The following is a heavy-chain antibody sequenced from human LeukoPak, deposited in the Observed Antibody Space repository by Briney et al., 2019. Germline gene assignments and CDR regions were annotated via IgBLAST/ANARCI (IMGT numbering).Heavy chain of an antibody. D-gene: IGHD2-2*01. CDR2: IIPIFGTA. V-gene: IGHV1-69*05. CDR3: ARGGCSSTSCYLDY. J-gene: IGHJ4*02. CDR1: GGTFSSYA. Sequence: SVKVSCKASGGTFSSYAISWVRQAPGQGLEWMGGIIPIFGTANYAQKFLGRVTITTGESTSTAYMELSSLRSEDTAVYYCARGGCSSTSCYLDYWGQGTLVTVSS.